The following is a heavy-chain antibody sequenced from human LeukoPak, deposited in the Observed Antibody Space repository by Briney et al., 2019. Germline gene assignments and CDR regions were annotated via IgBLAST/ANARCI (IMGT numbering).Heavy chain of an antibody. J-gene: IGHJ4*02. CDR1: GFTLSPYA. Sequence: GGSLRLSCAASGFTLSPYAMHGVGQAPGKGRGGGAVISYDGSNKYYADSVKGRFTISRDNSKNTLYLQMNTLRAEDTAVYYCARSDDFWSGYSTWGQGTLVTVSS. CDR2: ISYDGSNK. CDR3: ARSDDFWSGYST. V-gene: IGHV3-30*03. D-gene: IGHD3-3*01.